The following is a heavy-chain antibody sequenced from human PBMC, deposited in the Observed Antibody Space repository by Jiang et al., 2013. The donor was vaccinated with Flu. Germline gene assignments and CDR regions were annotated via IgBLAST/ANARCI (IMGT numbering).Heavy chain of an antibody. CDR1: GYTFNMYF. D-gene: IGHD3-9*01. Sequence: GAEVKKPGASVKVSCKASGYTFNMYFIHWVRQAPGQRLEWMGWINGANGNTKYSQKFQGRVTILRDTSASRVYMELRSLRSEDTAVYYCARGPYDILTGHNDAFDMWGQGTMVTVSS. CDR3: ARGPYDILTGHNDAFDM. J-gene: IGHJ3*02. V-gene: IGHV1-3*01. CDR2: INGANGNT.